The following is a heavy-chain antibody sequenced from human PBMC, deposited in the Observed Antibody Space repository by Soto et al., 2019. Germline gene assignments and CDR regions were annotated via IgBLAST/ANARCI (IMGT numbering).Heavy chain of an antibody. CDR2: IYYSGST. CDR3: ARYNQQLVEFFDY. Sequence: QVQLQESGPGLVKPSETLSLTCTVSGGSISSYYWSWIRQPPGKGLEWIGYIYYSGSTNYNPSLKRRVTISVDTSKNQFSLKLSSVTAADTAVYYCARYNQQLVEFFDYWGQGTLVTVSS. D-gene: IGHD6-13*01. V-gene: IGHV4-59*08. CDR1: GGSISSYY. J-gene: IGHJ4*02.